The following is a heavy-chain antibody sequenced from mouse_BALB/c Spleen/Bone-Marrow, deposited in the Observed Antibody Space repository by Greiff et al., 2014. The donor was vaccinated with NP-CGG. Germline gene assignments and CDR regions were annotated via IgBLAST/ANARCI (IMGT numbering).Heavy chain of an antibody. V-gene: IGHV1-54*01. CDR3: ARRDGSYFDY. D-gene: IGHD3-3*01. CDR1: GYAFTNYL. J-gene: IGHJ2*01. Sequence: VQLQQSGAELVRPGTSVKVSCKASGYAFTNYLIEWVKQRPGQGLEWTGMINPGSGGTNYNEKFKGKATLTADKSSSTAYMQLSSLTSDDSAVYFCARRDGSYFDYWGQGTTLTVSS. CDR2: INPGSGGT.